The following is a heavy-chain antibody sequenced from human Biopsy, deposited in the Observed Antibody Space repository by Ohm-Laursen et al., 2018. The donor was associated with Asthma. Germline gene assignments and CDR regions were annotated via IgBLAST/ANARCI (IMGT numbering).Heavy chain of an antibody. V-gene: IGHV1-69*13. CDR1: GGTFNTYV. D-gene: IGHD2-2*01. J-gene: IGHJ4*02. Sequence: SVKVSCKPLGGTFNTYVIGWGRQAPGQGLEWMGGIHSVFGTTTYPQKFQDRVTITADDSTSTVYMELSSLRSEDTAVYYCARKAGSCISRTCYSLDFWGQGTLVTVSS. CDR3: ARKAGSCISRTCYSLDF. CDR2: IHSVFGTT.